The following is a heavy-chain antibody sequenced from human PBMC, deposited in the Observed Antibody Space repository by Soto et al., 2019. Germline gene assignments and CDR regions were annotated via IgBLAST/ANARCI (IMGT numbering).Heavy chain of an antibody. CDR2: IWSHGGRQ. V-gene: IGHV3-33*03. D-gene: IGHD1-1*01. J-gene: IGHJ4*02. CDR1: GFTFRNYG. Sequence: QVQLVESAGGVVQPGTSLRLSCAASGFTFRNYGMHWVLQAPGTGLEWVAAIWSHGGRQEYADSVKGRFAISRDQSKNTLFLQMNNLRVEDTAMYSCAKDNDDPGVQSWSPGYWGQGTLVTVSS. CDR3: AKDNDDPGVQSWSPGY.